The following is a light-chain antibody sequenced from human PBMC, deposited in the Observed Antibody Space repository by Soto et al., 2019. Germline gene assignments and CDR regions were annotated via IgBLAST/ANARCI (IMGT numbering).Light chain of an antibody. CDR2: EVS. CDR3: SSYTSSSTLYV. J-gene: IGLJ1*01. CDR1: SSDVGGYNY. Sequence: QSVLTQPASVSGSPGQSITISCTGTSSDVGGYNYVSWYQQHPGKAPKLMIYEVSNRPSGVSNRFSGSKSGNTASLTISGLQAEDEADYYCSSYTSSSTLYVFGTGTTFTVL. V-gene: IGLV2-14*01.